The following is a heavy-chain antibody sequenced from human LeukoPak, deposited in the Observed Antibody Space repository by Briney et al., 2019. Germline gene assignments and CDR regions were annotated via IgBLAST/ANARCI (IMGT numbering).Heavy chain of an antibody. J-gene: IGHJ4*02. CDR3: ARDVSFYDSSGYDY. V-gene: IGHV3-66*01. Sequence: PGGSLRLSCAASGFTVSTNYMSWVRQAPGKGLECVSVIYSGDNTYYADSVKGRFTIFRDNSKNTLYLQMNSLRAEDTAIYYCARDVSFYDSSGYDYWGQGTLVTVSS. CDR1: GFTVSTNY. CDR2: IYSGDNT. D-gene: IGHD3-22*01.